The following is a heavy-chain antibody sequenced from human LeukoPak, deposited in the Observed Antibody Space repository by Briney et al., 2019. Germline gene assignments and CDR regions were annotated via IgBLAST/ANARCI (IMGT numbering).Heavy chain of an antibody. D-gene: IGHD2-21*01. CDR2: IIPIFGTA. J-gene: IGHJ4*02. Sequence: SVKVSCKASGGTFSSYAISWVRQAPGQGLEWMGGIIPIFGTANYAQKFQGGVTITADESTSTAYMELSSLRSEDTAVYYCASFNACGGDCYSSPDYFDYWGQGTLVTVSS. V-gene: IGHV1-69*01. CDR1: GGTFSSYA. CDR3: ASFNACGGDCYSSPDYFDY.